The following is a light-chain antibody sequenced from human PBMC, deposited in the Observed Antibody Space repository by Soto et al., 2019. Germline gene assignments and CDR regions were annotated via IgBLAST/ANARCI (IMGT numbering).Light chain of an antibody. CDR3: AAWDDSLSGRV. CDR1: SSNIGSNY. J-gene: IGLJ3*02. V-gene: IGLV1-47*01. CDR2: RND. Sequence: QPVLTQPPSASGTPGQRVTISCSGSSSNIGSNYVSWYQQLPRTAPKVLIYRNDQRPSGVPDRFSGSKSGTSASLAISGLRSEDEADYFCAAWDDSLSGRVFGGGTKVTVL.